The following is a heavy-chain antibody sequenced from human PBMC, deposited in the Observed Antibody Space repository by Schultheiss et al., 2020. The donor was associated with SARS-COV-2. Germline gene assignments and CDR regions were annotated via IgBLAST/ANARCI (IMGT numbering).Heavy chain of an antibody. Sequence: GGSLRLSCAASGFTFSSYAMSWVRQAPGKGLEWVSRVNEDGRTTTYADSVKGRFTIFRDNAKNTLYLQMNSLRVEDTALYYCARDLVGADDYWGQGTLVTVSS. CDR1: GFTFSSYA. CDR3: ARDLVGADDY. J-gene: IGHJ4*02. D-gene: IGHD1-26*01. V-gene: IGHV3-74*03. CDR2: VNEDGRTT.